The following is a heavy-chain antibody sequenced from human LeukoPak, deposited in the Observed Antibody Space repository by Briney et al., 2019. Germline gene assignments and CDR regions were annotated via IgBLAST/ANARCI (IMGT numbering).Heavy chain of an antibody. CDR1: GFTLSSYG. Sequence: GGSLRLSCAAPGFTLSSYGMHSVRQAPGKGLEWVSFIRYDGSNKYYADSVKGRFTISRDNSKNTLYLQMNSLRAEDTAVYYCATETTVVTLYYFDYWGRGTLVTVSS. D-gene: IGHD4-23*01. CDR2: IRYDGSNK. V-gene: IGHV3-30*02. J-gene: IGHJ4*02. CDR3: ATETTVVTLYYFDY.